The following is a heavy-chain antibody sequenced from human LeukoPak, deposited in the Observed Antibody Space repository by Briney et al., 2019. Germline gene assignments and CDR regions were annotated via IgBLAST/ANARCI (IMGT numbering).Heavy chain of an antibody. Sequence: PSETLSLTCTVSGGSISSNRYYWGWIRQPPGKGLEWIGSIFYSGSTYYNPSLKSRVTISVDTSKNQFSLKMTSVTATDTAVYFCAGRNVGGYEFDVWGQGTMVTVSS. CDR2: IFYSGST. V-gene: IGHV4-39*01. J-gene: IGHJ3*01. CDR1: GGSISSNRYY. D-gene: IGHD5-12*01. CDR3: AGRNVGGYEFDV.